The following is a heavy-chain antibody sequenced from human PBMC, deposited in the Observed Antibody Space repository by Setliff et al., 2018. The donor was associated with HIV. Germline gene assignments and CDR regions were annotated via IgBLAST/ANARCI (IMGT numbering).Heavy chain of an antibody. V-gene: IGHV3-30*04. D-gene: IGHD3-3*01. CDR3: ARERLRFLEWLPLDY. J-gene: IGHJ4*02. CDR2: ISYDGINK. Sequence: GGSLRLSCAASGFTFSSYAMHWVRQAPGKGLEWVAVISYDGINKYYADSVEGRFTISRDNSKNTLYLQMNSLRAEDTAVYYCARERLRFLEWLPLDYWGQGTLVTVSS. CDR1: GFTFSSYA.